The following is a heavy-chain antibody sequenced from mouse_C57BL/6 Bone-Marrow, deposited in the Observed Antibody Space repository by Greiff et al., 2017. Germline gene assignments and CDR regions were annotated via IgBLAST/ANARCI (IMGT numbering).Heavy chain of an antibody. J-gene: IGHJ3*01. D-gene: IGHD5-1*01. CDR3: ARGSTAFAY. CDR2: INPNNGGT. V-gene: IGHV1-18*01. CDR1: GYTFTDYN. Sequence: VQLKESGPELVKPGASVKIPCKASGYTFTDYNMAWVKQSHGKSLEWIGDINPNNGGTIYNQKFKGKATLTVDKSSSTAYMGLRSLTSEDTAVYYCARGSTAFAYWGQGTLVTVSA.